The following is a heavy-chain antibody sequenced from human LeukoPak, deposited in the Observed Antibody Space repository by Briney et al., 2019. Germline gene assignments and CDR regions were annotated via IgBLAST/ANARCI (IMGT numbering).Heavy chain of an antibody. D-gene: IGHD3-22*01. J-gene: IGHJ4*02. V-gene: IGHV4-4*07. Sequence: PSETLSLTCTVSGGSISSYYWSWIRQPAGKGLEWIGRIYTSGSTNYNPSLESRVTMSVDTSKNQFSLKLSSVTAADTAVYYCARETYYYDSSGYPFDYWGQGTLITVSS. CDR3: ARETYYYDSSGYPFDY. CDR2: IYTSGST. CDR1: GGSISSYY.